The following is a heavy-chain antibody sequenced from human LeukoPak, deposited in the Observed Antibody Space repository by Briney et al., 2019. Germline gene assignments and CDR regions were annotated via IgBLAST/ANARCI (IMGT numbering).Heavy chain of an antibody. Sequence: GASRRLSCAASGFTFSSYAMSWVRQAPGKGLEWVSAISGSGGSTYYADSVKGRFTISRDNSKNTLYLQMNSLRAEDTAVYYCAREESGYYYDSSGYSKNWYFDLWGRGTLVTVSS. CDR1: GFTFSSYA. CDR2: ISGSGGST. V-gene: IGHV3-23*01. J-gene: IGHJ2*01. CDR3: AREESGYYYDSSGYSKNWYFDL. D-gene: IGHD3-22*01.